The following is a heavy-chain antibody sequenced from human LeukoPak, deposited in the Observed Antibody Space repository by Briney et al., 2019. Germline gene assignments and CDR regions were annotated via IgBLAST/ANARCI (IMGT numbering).Heavy chain of an antibody. J-gene: IGHJ4*02. D-gene: IGHD3-10*01. Sequence: PGGSLRLSCAASGFTFSSYAMSWVRQAPGKGLEWLSDISRSSTDTNYADSVKGRFTISRDNAKNSLFLQLNSLRAEDTAVYYCARKTYYYDSGSYSKSYYSDYWGQGTLVTVSS. CDR2: ISRSSTDT. CDR3: ARKTYYYDSGSYSKSYYSDY. CDR1: GFTFSSYA. V-gene: IGHV3-21*05.